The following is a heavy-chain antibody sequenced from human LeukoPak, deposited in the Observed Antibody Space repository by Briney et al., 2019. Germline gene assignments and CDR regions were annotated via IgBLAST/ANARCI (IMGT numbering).Heavy chain of an antibody. Sequence: GGSLRLSCAASGFTFSSYAVSWVRQAPGKGLEWVSAISGSGGSTYYADSVKGRFTISRDSSKNTLYLQMNSLRAEDTAVYYCAKPMVLRYFDWSFDYWGQGTLVTVSS. V-gene: IGHV3-23*01. CDR1: GFTFSSYA. J-gene: IGHJ4*02. CDR2: ISGSGGST. D-gene: IGHD3-9*01. CDR3: AKPMVLRYFDWSFDY.